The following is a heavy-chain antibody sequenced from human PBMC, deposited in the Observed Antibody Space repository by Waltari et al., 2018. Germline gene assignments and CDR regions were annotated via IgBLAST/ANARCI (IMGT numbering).Heavy chain of an antibody. CDR1: GFTFSSYG. V-gene: IGHV3-33*06. D-gene: IGHD4-17*01. Sequence: QVQLVESGGGVVQPGRSLRLSCAASGFTFSSYGMHWVRQAPGKGLEWVAIIYYDGSSKYYADSVKGRFTISRDNSKNTLYLQMNSLRAEDTAVYYCAKDYGEPAFDYWGQGTLVTVSS. CDR2: IYYDGSSK. CDR3: AKDYGEPAFDY. J-gene: IGHJ4*02.